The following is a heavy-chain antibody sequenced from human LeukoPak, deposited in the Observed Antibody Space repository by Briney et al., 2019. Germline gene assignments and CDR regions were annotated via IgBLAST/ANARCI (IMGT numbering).Heavy chain of an antibody. V-gene: IGHV3-21*01. D-gene: IGHD5-18*01. CDR1: GFTFSSYS. CDR2: ISSSSSYI. CDR3: ARVSGYSYGTTV. J-gene: IGHJ4*02. Sequence: GGSLRLSCAASGFTFSSYSMNWVRQAPGKGLEWVSSISSSSSYIYYADSMKGRFTISRDNAKNSLYLQMNSLRAEDTAVYYCARVSGYSYGTTVWGQGTLVTVSS.